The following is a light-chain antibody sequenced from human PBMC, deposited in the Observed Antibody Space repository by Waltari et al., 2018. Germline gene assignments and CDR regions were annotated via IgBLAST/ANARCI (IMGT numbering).Light chain of an antibody. Sequence: QSALTQPASVSGSPGQSITISCTGTSSDVGGYKYVSWYQQHPGKAPKLLIYDVSNRPSGVSNRFSGSKSGNTASLTISGLQAVDEADYYCSSYTSSTVVFGGGTKLTIL. V-gene: IGLV2-14*03. CDR3: SSYTSSTVV. CDR1: SSDVGGYKY. CDR2: DVS. J-gene: IGLJ3*02.